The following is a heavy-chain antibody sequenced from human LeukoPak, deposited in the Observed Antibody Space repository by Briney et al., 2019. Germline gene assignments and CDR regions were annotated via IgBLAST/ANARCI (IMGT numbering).Heavy chain of an antibody. V-gene: IGHV3-30*02. CDR1: GFTFSSNG. J-gene: IGHJ4*02. CDR2: IQYDGSKK. D-gene: IGHD3-10*01. Sequence: GGTLRLSCVASGFTFSSNGMHWVRQAPGKGLEWVTFIQYDGSKKYYADSVKGRFTISRDNSKNTLYLEMNSLRAEDTAVYYCAKDIGSYYDYWGQGILVTVSS. CDR3: AKDIGSYYDY.